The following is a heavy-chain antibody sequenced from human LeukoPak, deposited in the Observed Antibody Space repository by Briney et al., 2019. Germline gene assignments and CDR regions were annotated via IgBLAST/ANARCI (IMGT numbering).Heavy chain of an antibody. CDR2: INPNSGGT. CDR1: GYTFTGYY. CDR3: ARVGQPDAFDI. D-gene: IGHD3/OR15-3a*01. V-gene: IGHV1-2*02. J-gene: IGHJ3*02. Sequence: GASVKVSFKASGYTFTGYYIHWVRQAPGQGLEWMGWINPNSGGTNYAQKLQGRVTMTTDTSISTAYMELSRLRSDARAVYYCARVGQPDAFDIWGQGTMVTVSS.